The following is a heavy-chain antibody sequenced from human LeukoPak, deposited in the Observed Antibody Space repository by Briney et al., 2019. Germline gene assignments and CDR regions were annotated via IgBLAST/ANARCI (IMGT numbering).Heavy chain of an antibody. V-gene: IGHV3-23*01. Sequence: GGSLRLSCAASGFTFINYAMNWVRQAPGKGLEWVSGISGSGRTTYYADSVKGRFTISRDNSKNTLYLQMNSLRADDTAIYYCARANYDRTGYPTFFDSWGQGTLVTVSS. D-gene: IGHD3-22*01. J-gene: IGHJ4*02. CDR3: ARANYDRTGYPTFFDS. CDR1: GFTFINYA. CDR2: ISGSGRTT.